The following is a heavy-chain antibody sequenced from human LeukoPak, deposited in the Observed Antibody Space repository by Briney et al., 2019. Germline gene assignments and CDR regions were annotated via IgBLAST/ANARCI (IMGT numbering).Heavy chain of an antibody. V-gene: IGHV4-59*08. CDR2: IYYSGST. J-gene: IGHJ4*02. D-gene: IGHD3-3*01. CDR3: ASDGTYYDFWSGYRPLDY. Sequence: SETLSLTCTVSGGSISSYYWSWIRQPPGKGLEWIGYIYYSGSTDYNPSLKSRVTISVDTSKNQFSLKLSSVTAADTAVYHCASDGTYYDFWSGYRPLDYWGQGTLVTVSS. CDR1: GGSISSYY.